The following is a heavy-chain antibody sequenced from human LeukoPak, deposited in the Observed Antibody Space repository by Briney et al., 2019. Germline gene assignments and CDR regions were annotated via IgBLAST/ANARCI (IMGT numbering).Heavy chain of an antibody. Sequence: PGGSLRLSCAASGFTFDDYAMHWVHQAPGKGLEWVSLISWDGGSTYYADSVKGRFTISRDNSKNSLYLQMNSLRAEDTALYYCAKDMGTTVTGYDAFDIWGQGTMVTVSS. CDR3: AKDMGTTVTGYDAFDI. V-gene: IGHV3-43D*03. CDR1: GFTFDDYA. CDR2: ISWDGGST. J-gene: IGHJ3*02. D-gene: IGHD4-17*01.